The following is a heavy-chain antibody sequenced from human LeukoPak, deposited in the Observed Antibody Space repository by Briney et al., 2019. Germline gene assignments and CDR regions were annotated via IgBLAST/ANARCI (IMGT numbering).Heavy chain of an antibody. D-gene: IGHD1-26*01. Sequence: PSQTLSLTCTVSGGSISSGGYYWSWIRQHPGKGLEWIGYIYYSGSTNYNPSLKSRVTISVDTSKNQFSLKLSSVTAADTAVYYCARGGVDYFDYWGQGTLVTVSS. CDR2: IYYSGST. CDR3: ARGGVDYFDY. J-gene: IGHJ4*02. CDR1: GGSISSGGYY. V-gene: IGHV4-31*03.